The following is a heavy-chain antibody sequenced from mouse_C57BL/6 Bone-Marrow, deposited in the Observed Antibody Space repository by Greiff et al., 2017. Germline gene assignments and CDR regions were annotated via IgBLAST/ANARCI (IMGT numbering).Heavy chain of an antibody. CDR1: GYTFTDYY. J-gene: IGHJ2*01. CDR2: IYPGSGNT. CDR3: ARYYWVYFDY. Sequence: QVHVKQSGAELVRPGASVKLSCKASGYTFTDYYINWVKQRPGQGLEWIARIYPGSGNTYYNEKFKGKATLTAEKSSSTAYMQLSSLTSEDSAVYFCARYYWVYFDYWGQGTTLTVSS. V-gene: IGHV1-76*01. D-gene: IGHD1-1*01.